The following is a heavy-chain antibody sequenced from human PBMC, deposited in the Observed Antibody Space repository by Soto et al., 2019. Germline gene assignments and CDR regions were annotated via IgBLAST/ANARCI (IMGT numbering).Heavy chain of an antibody. Sequence: PSETRSLTCTVAGGCSSRGSYYWSWIRQPPGTALAWLGTISYSASTFSNPSLNSRGPMSVDTPKNQFSLNLSSVTAADTALYSCPRPSSSNSGQSAVDFCRQGPTVTASS. J-gene: IGHJ6*02. CDR3: PRPSSSNSGQSAVDF. D-gene: IGHD3-10*01. V-gene: IGHV4-39*01. CDR1: GGCSSRGSYY. CDR2: ISYSAST.